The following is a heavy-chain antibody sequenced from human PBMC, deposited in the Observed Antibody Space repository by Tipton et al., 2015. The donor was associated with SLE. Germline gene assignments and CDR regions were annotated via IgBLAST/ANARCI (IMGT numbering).Heavy chain of an antibody. Sequence: QLVQSGGGLVQPGGSLRLSCAASGFTFSSYWMSWVRQAPGKGLEWVANIEQDGSEKNYVHSVKGRFTISRDNAKNSLYLEMHSLRVEDAAVYYCARAGRAITEAFWGGKNYYYYYMDVWGKGTTVTISS. J-gene: IGHJ6*03. D-gene: IGHD7-27*01. CDR3: ARAGRAITEAFWGGKNYYYYYMDV. CDR1: GFTFSSYW. CDR2: IEQDGSEK. V-gene: IGHV3-7*01.